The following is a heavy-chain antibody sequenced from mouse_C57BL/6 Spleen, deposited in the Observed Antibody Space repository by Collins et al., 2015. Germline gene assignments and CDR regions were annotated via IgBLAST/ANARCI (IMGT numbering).Heavy chain of an antibody. CDR3: AREGFYGSSYGFAF. V-gene: IGHV3-6*01. D-gene: IGHD1-1*01. CDR1: GYY. J-gene: IGHJ3*01. Sequence: GYYWNWIRQFPGNKLEWMGYINYDGSNNYNPSLKNRISITRDTSKNHFFLKLNSVTTEDTATYYCAREGFYGSSYGFAFWGQGTLVTVSA. CDR2: INYDGSN.